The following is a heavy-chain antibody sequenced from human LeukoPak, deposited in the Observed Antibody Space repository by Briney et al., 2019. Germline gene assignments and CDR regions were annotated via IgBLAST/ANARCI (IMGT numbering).Heavy chain of an antibody. J-gene: IGHJ4*02. Sequence: TGGSLRLSCAASGFTFSDYYMSWIRQAPGKGLEWVSYISSSGSTIYYADSVKGRFTISRDNSKNTLYLQMNSLRAEDTAVYYCAKDRGGRSTPLIYWGQGTLVTVSS. D-gene: IGHD2-15*01. CDR1: GFTFSDYY. CDR2: ISSSGSTI. V-gene: IGHV3-11*04. CDR3: AKDRGGRSTPLIY.